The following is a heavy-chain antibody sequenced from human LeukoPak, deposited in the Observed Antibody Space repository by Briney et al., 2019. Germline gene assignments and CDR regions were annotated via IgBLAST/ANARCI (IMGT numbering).Heavy chain of an antibody. J-gene: IGHJ4*02. V-gene: IGHV1-18*01. CDR2: ISAYNGNT. Sequence: GASVKVSCKASGYTFTTYGISWVRQAPGQGLEWMGWISAYNGNTNYAQKLQGRVTMTTDTSTSTAYMELRSLRSDDTAVYYCASYLRDATSLDYWGQGTLVTVSS. CDR3: ASYLRDATSLDY. D-gene: IGHD2-15*01. CDR1: GYTFTTYG.